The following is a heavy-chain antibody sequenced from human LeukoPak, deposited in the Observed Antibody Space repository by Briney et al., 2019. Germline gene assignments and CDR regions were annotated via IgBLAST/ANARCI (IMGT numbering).Heavy chain of an antibody. D-gene: IGHD6-13*01. CDR1: GFTFSSYA. Sequence: PGGSLRLSCAASGFTFSSYAKHWVRQAPGKGLEWVAVISYDGSNKYYADSVKGRFTISRDNSKNTLYLQMNSLRAEDTAVYYCARVKQQLEPNDAFDIWGQGTIVTVSS. CDR3: ARVKQQLEPNDAFDI. CDR2: ISYDGSNK. V-gene: IGHV3-30-3*01. J-gene: IGHJ3*02.